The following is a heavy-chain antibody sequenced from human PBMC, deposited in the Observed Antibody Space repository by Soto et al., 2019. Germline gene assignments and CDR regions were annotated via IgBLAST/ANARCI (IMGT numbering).Heavy chain of an antibody. Sequence: QVQLQESGPGLVKPSETLSLTCTVSGGSISSYYWSGIRQPPGKGLEWIGYIYYSGSTNYNPSLKSRVTISVDTSKNQFSLKLSLKLSSVTAADTAVYYCARRWGDYFDYWGQGTLVTVSS. J-gene: IGHJ4*02. CDR3: ARRWGDYFDY. CDR2: IYYSGST. V-gene: IGHV4-59*08. D-gene: IGHD3-16*01. CDR1: GGSISSYY.